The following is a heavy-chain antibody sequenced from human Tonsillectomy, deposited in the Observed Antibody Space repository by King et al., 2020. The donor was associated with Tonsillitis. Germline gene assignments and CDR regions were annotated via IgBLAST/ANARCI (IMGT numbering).Heavy chain of an antibody. CDR3: AKGYCSGGSCYVFDY. CDR2: IYSGGSST. Sequence: VQLVESGGGLVQPGGSLRLSCAASGFTFSSYAMSWVRQAPGKGLEWVSVIYSGGSSTYYADSVKGRFTISRDNSKNTLYLQMNSLRAEDTAVYYCAKGYCSGGSCYVFDYWGQGTLVTVSS. V-gene: IGHV3-23*03. CDR1: GFTFSSYA. J-gene: IGHJ4*02. D-gene: IGHD2-15*01.